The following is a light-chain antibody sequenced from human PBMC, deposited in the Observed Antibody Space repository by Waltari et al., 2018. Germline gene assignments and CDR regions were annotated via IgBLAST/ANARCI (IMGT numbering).Light chain of an antibody. CDR3: ATWDDSLRMV. J-gene: IGLJ3*02. V-gene: IGLV1-47*01. CDR2: SNN. Sequence: QSVLSQPPSASGTPGQRVTISCSGSSSNIGTNYVYWYQQLPGTAPKLLIYSNNQRPSGFPARFSGSKSGTSASLAINGLRSEDEADYYCATWDDSLRMVFGGGTELTVL. CDR1: SSNIGTNY.